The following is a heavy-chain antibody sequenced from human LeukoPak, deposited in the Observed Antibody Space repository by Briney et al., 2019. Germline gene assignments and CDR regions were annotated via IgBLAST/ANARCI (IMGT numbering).Heavy chain of an antibody. V-gene: IGHV3-21*01. Sequence: GGSLRLSCAASGFTFSNHNMNWVRQAPGKGLEWVSSISTSSSYIYYADSVKGRFTISRDNAKNSLYLQMNSLRAEDTAVYYCARDLGWGNYWGQGTLVTVFS. CDR3: ARDLGWGNY. CDR1: GFTFSNHN. D-gene: IGHD3-16*01. J-gene: IGHJ4*02. CDR2: ISTSSSYI.